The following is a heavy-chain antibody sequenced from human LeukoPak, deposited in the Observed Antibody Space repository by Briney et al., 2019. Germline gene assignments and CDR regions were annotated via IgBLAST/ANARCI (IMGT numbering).Heavy chain of an antibody. D-gene: IGHD6-13*01. V-gene: IGHV3-23*01. CDR3: AKGTGSSSPDEAFDI. CDR2: ISGSGGST. J-gene: IGHJ3*02. Sequence: GGSLGLSCAASGFSFRNYAMSWLRRAPGKGLEWVSGISGSGGSTYYAVRGRFTISRDNSKNMLYLQVNSLTAEDTAVYYCAKGTGSSSPDEAFDICGQGTMVTVSS. CDR1: GFSFRNYA.